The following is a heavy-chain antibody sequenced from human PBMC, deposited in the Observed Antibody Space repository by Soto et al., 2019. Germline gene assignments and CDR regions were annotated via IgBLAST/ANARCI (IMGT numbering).Heavy chain of an antibody. CDR3: ARPGYSYGLYYGMDV. D-gene: IGHD5-18*01. V-gene: IGHV3-21*01. Sequence: EVQLLESGGGLVQPGGSLRLSCAASGFTFSSYAMSWVRQAPGKGLEWVSSISSSSSYIYYADSVKGRFTISRDNAKNSLYLQMNSLRAEDTAVYYCARPGYSYGLYYGMDVWGQGTTVTVSS. J-gene: IGHJ6*02. CDR2: ISSSSSYI. CDR1: GFTFSSYA.